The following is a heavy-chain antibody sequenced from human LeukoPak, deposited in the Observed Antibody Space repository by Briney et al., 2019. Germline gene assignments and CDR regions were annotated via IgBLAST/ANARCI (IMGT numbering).Heavy chain of an antibody. V-gene: IGHV1-8*01. D-gene: IGHD3-3*01. CDR3: ARSAGYDFWSGSPYNWFDP. CDR2: MNPNSGNT. CDR1: GYTVTSYD. Sequence: GPSVKVSCKASGYTVTSYDINWVRQATGQRREWMGWMNPNSGNTGYAQKFQGIVTMTRNTSISTAYMELSSLRSEDTAVYYCARSAGYDFWSGSPYNWFDPWGQGTLVTVSS. J-gene: IGHJ5*02.